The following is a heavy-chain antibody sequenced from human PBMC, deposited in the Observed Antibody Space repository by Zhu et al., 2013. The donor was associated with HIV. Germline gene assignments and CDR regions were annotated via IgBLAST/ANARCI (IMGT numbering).Heavy chain of an antibody. Sequence: VQLVQSGAEVKKPGASVKVSCKASGYIFSGYFINWVRQAPGQGLEWMGWINPSSGGTNYTQKFQGRVTMTRDTSISTAYMELSRLRYDDTAVYYCARVNVLLWFGSNWFDSWGQGTLVTVSS. CDR1: GYIFSGYF. V-gene: IGHV1-2*02. J-gene: IGHJ5*01. CDR3: ARVNVLLWFGSNWFDS. D-gene: IGHD3-10*01. CDR2: INPSSGGT.